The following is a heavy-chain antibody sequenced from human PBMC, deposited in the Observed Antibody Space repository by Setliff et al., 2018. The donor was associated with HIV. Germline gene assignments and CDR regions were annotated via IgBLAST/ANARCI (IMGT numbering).Heavy chain of an antibody. CDR1: GGSFSGYC. CDR3: ASDISPDDGYNRLHYFDY. D-gene: IGHD5-12*01. V-gene: IGHV4-34*01. Sequence: SETLSLTCAVYGGSFSGYCWSWIRQPPGKGLEWIGEIQHSGRTNYNPSLKSRVTTSVDTSKNQFSLRLSSVTAADTAVYYCASDISPDDGYNRLHYFDYWGQGILVTVSS. CDR2: IQHSGRT. J-gene: IGHJ4*02.